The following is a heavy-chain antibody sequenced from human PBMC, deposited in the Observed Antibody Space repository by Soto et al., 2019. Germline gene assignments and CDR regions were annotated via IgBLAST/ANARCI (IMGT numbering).Heavy chain of an antibody. D-gene: IGHD2-21*02. V-gene: IGHV4-31*03. J-gene: IGHJ3*02. Sequence: SETLSLTCTVSGGSISSGGYYWSWIRQHPGKGLEWIGYIYYSGSTYYNPSLKSRATISVDTSKNQFSLKLSSVTAADTAVYYCARETPRIVVVTANAFDIWGQGTMVTVSS. CDR2: IYYSGST. CDR3: ARETPRIVVVTANAFDI. CDR1: GGSISSGGYY.